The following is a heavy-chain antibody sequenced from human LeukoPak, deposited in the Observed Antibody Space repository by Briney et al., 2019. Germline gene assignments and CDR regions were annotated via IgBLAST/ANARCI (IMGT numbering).Heavy chain of an antibody. CDR2: ISWNSGSI. CDR3: AKDIIDYGDYFDAFDI. CDR1: GFTFDDYA. D-gene: IGHD4-17*01. V-gene: IGHV3-9*01. Sequence: GGSLRLSCAASGFTFDDYAMHWVRQAPGKGLEWVSGISWNSGSIGYADSVKGRFTISRDNAKNSLYLQMNSLRAEDTALYYCAKDIIDYGDYFDAFDIWGQGTMVTVSS. J-gene: IGHJ3*02.